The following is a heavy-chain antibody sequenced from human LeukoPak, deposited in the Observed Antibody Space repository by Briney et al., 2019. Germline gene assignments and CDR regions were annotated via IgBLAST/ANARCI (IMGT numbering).Heavy chain of an antibody. CDR2: ISYDGSNK. D-gene: IGHD3-10*01. J-gene: IGHJ6*02. CDR3: AKATMVRGVINYYYYGMDV. CDR1: GFTFSSYG. Sequence: PGRSLRLSCAASGFTFSSYGMHWVRQAPGKGREWVAGISYDGSNKYYADSVKGRFTISRDNSKNTLYLQMNSLRAEDTAVYYCAKATMVRGVINYYYYGMDVWGQGTTVTVSS. V-gene: IGHV3-30*18.